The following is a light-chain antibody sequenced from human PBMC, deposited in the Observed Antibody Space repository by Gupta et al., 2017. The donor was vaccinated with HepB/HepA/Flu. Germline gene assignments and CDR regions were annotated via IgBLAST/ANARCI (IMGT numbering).Light chain of an antibody. CDR3: QQYKNSPRT. Sequence: DIQMTQSPSTLSASVGDRVTITCRASQSLSGWLAWYQQKAGKAPKVLIYEASTLQSGVPSRFSGSGSGTEFTLTISGRQPDDFATYYCQQYKNSPRTFGQGTKVEIK. J-gene: IGKJ1*01. CDR1: QSLSGW. V-gene: IGKV1-5*03. CDR2: EAS.